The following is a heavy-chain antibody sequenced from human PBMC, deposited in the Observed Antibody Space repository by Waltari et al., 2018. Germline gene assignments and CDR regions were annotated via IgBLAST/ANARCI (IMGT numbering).Heavy chain of an antibody. J-gene: IGHJ1*01. Sequence: EVQLLESGGGLVQPGGSLRLSCEASEFTFSSYAMSWVRQAPGKGLEWVSLISGSGGTTKYADSVQGRVTISRDNAKNTLYLQMNSLRVEDTAVYYCARLPSSLAVRQLYLEYWGQGTLVTVAS. CDR3: ARLPSSLAVRQLYLEY. V-gene: IGHV3-23*01. D-gene: IGHD6-6*01. CDR1: EFTFSSYA. CDR2: ISGSGGTT.